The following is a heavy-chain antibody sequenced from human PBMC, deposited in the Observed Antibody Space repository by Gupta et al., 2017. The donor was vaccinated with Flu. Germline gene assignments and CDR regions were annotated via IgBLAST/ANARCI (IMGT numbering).Heavy chain of an antibody. CDR2: IYYDGTT. D-gene: IGHD3-3*01. Sequence: IGSYYWSWLRQPPGKGLEWIAYIYYDGTTKYNPSLKSRVTVSIDTSKKQFSLSLNSVTAADSAVYYCASSAMYGVFDPWGQGTLVTVSS. J-gene: IGHJ5*02. CDR3: ASSAMYGVFDP. V-gene: IGHV4-59*01. CDR1: IGSYY.